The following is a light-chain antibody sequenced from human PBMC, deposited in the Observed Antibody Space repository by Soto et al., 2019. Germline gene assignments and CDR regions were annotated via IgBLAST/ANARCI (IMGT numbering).Light chain of an antibody. CDR3: SSYTSGV. CDR2: DVS. CDR1: SGDVGGYNY. Sequence: QSALTQPASVSGSPGQSITISCTGTSGDVGGYNYVSWYQQHPGKAPKLMIYDVSNRPSGVSNRFSGSKSGNTASLTISGLQAEDEADYYCSSYTSGVFGTGTKLTVL. V-gene: IGLV2-14*01. J-gene: IGLJ1*01.